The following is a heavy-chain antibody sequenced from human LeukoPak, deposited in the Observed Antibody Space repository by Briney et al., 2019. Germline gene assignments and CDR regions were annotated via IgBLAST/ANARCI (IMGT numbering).Heavy chain of an antibody. CDR2: INHSGST. CDR3: ALRKGVVTYFDY. CDR1: GGSFSGYY. J-gene: IGHJ4*02. V-gene: IGHV4-34*09. Sequence: SETLSLTCAVYGGSFSGYYWSWIRQPPGKGLEWIGEINHSGSTNYNPSLKSRVTISVDTSKNQFSLKLSSVTAADTAVYYCALRKGVVTYFDYWGQGTLVTVSS. D-gene: IGHD3-22*01.